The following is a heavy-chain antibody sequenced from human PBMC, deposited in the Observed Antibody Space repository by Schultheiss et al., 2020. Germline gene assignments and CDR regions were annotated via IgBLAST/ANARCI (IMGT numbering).Heavy chain of an antibody. J-gene: IGHJ4*02. Sequence: GESLKISCAASGFTFSNFGMHWVRQAPGKGLEWVAVISYDGSNKYYADSVKGRFTISRDNSKNTLYLQMNSLRAEDTAVYYCAKAKRPRGHTASYYFDYWGQGTLVTVSS. D-gene: IGHD5-18*01. CDR3: AKAKRPRGHTASYYFDY. CDR2: ISYDGSNK. V-gene: IGHV3-30*18. CDR1: GFTFSNFG.